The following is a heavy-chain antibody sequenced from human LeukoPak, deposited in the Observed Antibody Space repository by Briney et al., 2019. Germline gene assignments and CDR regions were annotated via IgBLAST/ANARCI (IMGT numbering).Heavy chain of an antibody. CDR3: AKVAAAAGSGEGNWFDP. CDR1: GFTFSAYG. Sequence: QPGGSLRLSCAASGFTFSAYGMHWVRQAPGKGLEWVAFIRYDGSNKYYADSVKGRFTISRDNSKNTLYLQMNSLRAEDTAVYYCAKVAAAAGSGEGNWFDPWGQGTLVTVSS. V-gene: IGHV3-30*02. J-gene: IGHJ5*02. CDR2: IRYDGSNK. D-gene: IGHD6-13*01.